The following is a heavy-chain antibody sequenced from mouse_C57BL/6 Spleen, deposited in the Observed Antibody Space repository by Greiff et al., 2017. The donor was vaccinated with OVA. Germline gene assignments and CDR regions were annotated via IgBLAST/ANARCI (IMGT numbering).Heavy chain of an antibody. D-gene: IGHD1-1*01. J-gene: IGHJ4*01. CDR2: IYPRSGNT. Sequence: VQLQQSGAELARPGASVKLSCKASGYTFTSYGISWVKQRTGQGLEWIGEIYPRSGNTYYNEKFKGKATLTADKSSSTAYMELRSLTSEDSAVYFCARSLYGSSYVDAMDYWGQGTSVTVSS. V-gene: IGHV1-81*01. CDR3: ARSLYGSSYVDAMDY. CDR1: GYTFTSYG.